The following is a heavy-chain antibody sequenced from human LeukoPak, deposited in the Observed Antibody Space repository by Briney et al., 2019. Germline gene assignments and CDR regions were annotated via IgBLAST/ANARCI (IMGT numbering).Heavy chain of an antibody. CDR1: GYTFTGYY. CDR2: INPNSGGT. J-gene: IGHJ4*02. D-gene: IGHD3-22*01. V-gene: IGHV1-2*02. Sequence: ASVKVSCKASGYTFTGYYMHWVRQAPGQGLEWMGWINPNSGGTNYAQKFHGRVSMTRDTSISTAYMELSRLGSDDTAVYYCARVSAPYYYDNSGYRYFDYWGQGTLVTVSS. CDR3: ARVSAPYYYDNSGYRYFDY.